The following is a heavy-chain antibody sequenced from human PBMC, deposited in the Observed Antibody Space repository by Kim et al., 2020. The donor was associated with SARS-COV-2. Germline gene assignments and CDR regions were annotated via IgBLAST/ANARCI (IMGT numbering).Heavy chain of an antibody. CDR3: AKMGSGSYLKWFDS. V-gene: IGHV3-23*01. D-gene: IGHD3-10*01. J-gene: IGHJ5*01. Sequence: YAGSGRGRFTISRDNSKNMVYLQMKSLGTEDTAVYYCAKMGSGSYLKWFDSWGQGTLVTVSS.